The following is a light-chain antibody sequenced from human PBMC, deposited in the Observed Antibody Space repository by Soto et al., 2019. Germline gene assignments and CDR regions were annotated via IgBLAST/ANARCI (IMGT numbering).Light chain of an antibody. CDR1: QHINIY. Sequence: DIQMTQSPSSLSASVGGRVTVTCQARQHINIYLNWYQQKPGKAPKLLIYDASNLETGVPSRFTGSGSGTHFTFTITSLQPEDIATYYCQQYENVPLTFGGGTKVEI. V-gene: IGKV1-33*01. CDR3: QQYENVPLT. CDR2: DAS. J-gene: IGKJ4*01.